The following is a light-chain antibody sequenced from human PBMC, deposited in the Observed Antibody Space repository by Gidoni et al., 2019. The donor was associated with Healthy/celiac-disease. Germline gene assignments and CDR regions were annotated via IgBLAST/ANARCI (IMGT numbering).Light chain of an antibody. CDR1: QSVLYSSNNKNY. V-gene: IGKV4-1*01. Sequence: DIVMTQSPDSLAVSLGERATINCKSSQSVLYSSNNKNYLAWYQQKPGQPPKLLIYWTSTRVKSGVPDRFSGSGSGTDFTLTISSLQAEDVAVYYCQQYYSTLPYTFGQGTKLEIK. CDR3: QQYYSTLPYT. J-gene: IGKJ2*01. CDR2: WTS.